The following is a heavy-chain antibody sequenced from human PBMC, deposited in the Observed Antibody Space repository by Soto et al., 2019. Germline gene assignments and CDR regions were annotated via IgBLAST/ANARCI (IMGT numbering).Heavy chain of an antibody. CDR1: GGTFSSSA. J-gene: IGHJ4*02. CDR2: IIPIFGTA. Sequence: QVQLVQSGAEVKKPGSTVKVSCKASGGTFSSSAISWVRQAPGQGLEWMGGIIPIFGTANYAQKFQGRVTITADESTSTAYMELSSLRSEDTAVYYCASLLRGYSGTGDYWGQGTLVTVSS. V-gene: IGHV1-69*12. D-gene: IGHD5-12*01. CDR3: ASLLRGYSGTGDY.